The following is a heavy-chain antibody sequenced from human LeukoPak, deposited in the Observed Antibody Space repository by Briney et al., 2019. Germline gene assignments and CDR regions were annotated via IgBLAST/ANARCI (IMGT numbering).Heavy chain of an antibody. D-gene: IGHD3-22*01. CDR1: GFAFSRYW. CDR2: IKSDGKT. CDR3: ARAPSEVGGYYPEYFRH. Sequence: GGSLRLSCEASGFAFSRYWMHWVRHAPGKGLVWVSRIKSDGKTNYADSVKGRFTISRDNAKNTVSLQMDSLRAEDTGVYYCARAPSEVGGYYPEYFRHWGQGTLVTVSS. J-gene: IGHJ1*01. V-gene: IGHV3-74*01.